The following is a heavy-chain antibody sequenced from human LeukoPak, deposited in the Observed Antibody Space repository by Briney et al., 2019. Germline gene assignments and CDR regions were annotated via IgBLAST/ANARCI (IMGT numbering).Heavy chain of an antibody. Sequence: PGGSLRLSCAASGFTFSSYGMHWVRQAPGKGLEWVAVISYDGSNKYYADSVKGRFTISRDNSKNTLYLQMNSLRAEDTAVYYCAKQLQQWLVGPLYYWGQGTLVTVSS. J-gene: IGHJ4*02. V-gene: IGHV3-30*18. CDR2: ISYDGSNK. CDR3: AKQLQQWLVGPLYY. CDR1: GFTFSSYG. D-gene: IGHD6-19*01.